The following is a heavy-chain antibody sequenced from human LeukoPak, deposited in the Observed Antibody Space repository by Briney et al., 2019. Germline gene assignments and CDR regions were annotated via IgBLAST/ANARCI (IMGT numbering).Heavy chain of an antibody. V-gene: IGHV1-2*02. Sequence: ASVKVSCKASGYTFTCYYMHWVRQAPGEGLEWMGWINPNSGGTNYAQKFQGRVTMTRATSISTAYMELSRLRSDDTAVYYCARGNLPVVTRFSYWGQGTLVTVSS. CDR1: GYTFTCYY. CDR2: INPNSGGT. D-gene: IGHD4-23*01. J-gene: IGHJ4*02. CDR3: ARGNLPVVTRFSY.